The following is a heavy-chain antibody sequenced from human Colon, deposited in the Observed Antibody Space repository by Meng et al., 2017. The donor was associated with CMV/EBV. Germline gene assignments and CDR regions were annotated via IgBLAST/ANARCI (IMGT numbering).Heavy chain of an antibody. Sequence: GGSLRLSCAASGFTFSRFWMYWVRQAPGKGLEWVSSITTSGRYIYYSDSVQGRFTISRDDAKTSLYLQMDSLRAEDTAVYYCVKYCGADCLYGMDVWGQGTTVTVSS. V-gene: IGHV3-21*06. CDR1: GFTFSRFW. J-gene: IGHJ6*02. D-gene: IGHD2-21*01. CDR2: ITTSGRYI. CDR3: VKYCGADCLYGMDV.